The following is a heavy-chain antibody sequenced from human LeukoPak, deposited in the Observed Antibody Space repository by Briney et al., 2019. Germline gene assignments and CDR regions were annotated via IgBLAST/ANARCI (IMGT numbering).Heavy chain of an antibody. V-gene: IGHV1-2*02. J-gene: IGHJ4*02. D-gene: IGHD4-17*01. CDR2: INPSSGGT. Sequence: ASVKVSCKASGYTFTGYYMHWVRQAPGQGLEWMGWINPSSGGTNYAQKFQGRVTMTRDTSISTAYMELSRLRSDDTAVYYCARDEDGDRYLEYWGQGTLVTVSS. CDR1: GYTFTGYY. CDR3: ARDEDGDRYLEY.